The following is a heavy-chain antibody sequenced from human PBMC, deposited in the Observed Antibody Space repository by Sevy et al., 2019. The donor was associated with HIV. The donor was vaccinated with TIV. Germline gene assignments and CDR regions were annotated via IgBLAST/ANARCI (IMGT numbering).Heavy chain of an antibody. V-gene: IGHV3-30-3*01. D-gene: IGHD1-26*01. J-gene: IGHJ4*02. CDR3: ARDGRIVGATYYFDY. Sequence: GGSLRLSCAASGFTFSSYAMHWVRQAPGKGLEWVAVISYDGSNKYYADSVKGRFTISRDNSKNTLYLQMNSLRAEDTAVYYCARDGRIVGATYYFDYWGQGTLVTVSS. CDR1: GFTFSSYA. CDR2: ISYDGSNK.